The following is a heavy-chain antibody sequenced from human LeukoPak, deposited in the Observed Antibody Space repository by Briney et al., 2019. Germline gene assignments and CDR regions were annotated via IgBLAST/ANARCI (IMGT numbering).Heavy chain of an antibody. V-gene: IGHV3-7*04. J-gene: IGHJ6*02. CDR1: GFTFGAYW. CDR2: IKQDGSVK. Sequence: GGSLRLSCAASGFTFGAYWMTWVRQAPGKGLEWLANIKQDGSVKYYLGSVKGRFTISRDNAKNSLYLQMNSLRAEDTAVYYCARHKSDYLATEAPMDVWGQGTTVTVSS. D-gene: IGHD4/OR15-4a*01. CDR3: ARHKSDYLATEAPMDV.